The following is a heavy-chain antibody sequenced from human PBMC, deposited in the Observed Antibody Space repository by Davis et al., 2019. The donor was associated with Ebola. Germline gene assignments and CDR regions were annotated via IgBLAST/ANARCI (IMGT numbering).Heavy chain of an antibody. J-gene: IGHJ4*02. Sequence: PGGSLRLSCAASGFSVSDNYMGWVRQAPGKGLEWVSLIHRGGTTEYADSVKGRFTISRDTSNNTLYIQMNNLRAEDTAVYFCAGGGGGWSWAFDYRGQGTLVTVSS. CDR1: GFSVSDNY. D-gene: IGHD6-19*01. V-gene: IGHV3-53*01. CDR3: AGGGGGWSWAFDY. CDR2: IHRGGTT.